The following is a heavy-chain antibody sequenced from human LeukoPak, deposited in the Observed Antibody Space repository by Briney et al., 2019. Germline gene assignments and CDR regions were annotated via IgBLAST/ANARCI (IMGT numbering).Heavy chain of an antibody. CDR2: IYSGGST. D-gene: IGHD5-18*01. CDR1: GFTFSSYA. J-gene: IGHJ6*02. V-gene: IGHV3-53*01. Sequence: GGSLRLSCAASGFTFSSYAMSWVRQAPGKGLEWVSVIYSGGSTYYADSVKGRFTISRDNSKNTLYLQMNSLRAEDTAVYYCARSDSAMETGMDVWGQGTTVTVSS. CDR3: ARSDSAMETGMDV.